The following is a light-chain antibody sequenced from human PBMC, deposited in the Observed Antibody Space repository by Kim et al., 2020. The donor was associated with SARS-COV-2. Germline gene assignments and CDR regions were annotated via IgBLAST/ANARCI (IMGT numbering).Light chain of an antibody. Sequence: EIVMTQSPATLSVSPGERATLSCRASQSVSSNFAWYQQKPGQAPRLLIYGGSTRATGIPARFSGSGSGTEFTLTINSLQSEDFAVYYCQQYNNWPSTFGQGTKVDI. J-gene: IGKJ1*01. CDR3: QQYNNWPST. CDR2: GGS. V-gene: IGKV3-15*01. CDR1: QSVSSN.